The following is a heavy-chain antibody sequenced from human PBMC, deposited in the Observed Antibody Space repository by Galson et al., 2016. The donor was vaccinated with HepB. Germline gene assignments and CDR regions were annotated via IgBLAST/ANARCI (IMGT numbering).Heavy chain of an antibody. J-gene: IGHJ4*02. CDR1: GASISVGDHY. Sequence: TLSLTCTVSGASISVGDHYWSWIRQSPGKGLQWIGYIYYTGSTYYNPSLKSRVTISVDTSKNQFSLKLRSVTAADTAVYYCARVGRLDFWSGYYVPPFDYWGQGTLVTVSS. CDR2: IYYTGST. V-gene: IGHV4-30-4*01. CDR3: ARVGRLDFWSGYYVPPFDY. D-gene: IGHD3-3*01.